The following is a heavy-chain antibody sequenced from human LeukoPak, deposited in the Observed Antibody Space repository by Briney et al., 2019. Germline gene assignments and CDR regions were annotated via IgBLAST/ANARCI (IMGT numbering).Heavy chain of an antibody. CDR1: GFTFSSYG. V-gene: IGHV3-30*02. Sequence: GGSLRLSCAASGFTFSSYGMHWVRQAPANAREGAAFIRYDGSNKYYADSVKGRFTISRDNSKNTLYLQMNSLRAEDTAVYYCATVDYYGSGNPFDPWGQGTLVTVSS. D-gene: IGHD3-10*01. CDR3: ATVDYYGSGNPFDP. J-gene: IGHJ5*02. CDR2: IRYDGSNK.